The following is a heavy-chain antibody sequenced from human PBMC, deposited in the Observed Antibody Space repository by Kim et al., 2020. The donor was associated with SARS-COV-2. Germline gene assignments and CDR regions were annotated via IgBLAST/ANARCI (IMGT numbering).Heavy chain of an antibody. CDR2: ISYDGSNT. CDR3: AKTIAAGGGDAFDI. J-gene: IGHJ3*02. D-gene: IGHD6-25*01. V-gene: IGHV3-30*18. Sequence: GGSLRLSCAASGFTFSSYGMHWVRQAPGKGLEWVAVISYDGSNTYYADSVKGRFTISRDNSKNTLYLQMNSLRAEDTAVYYCAKTIAAGGGDAFDIWGQGTMVTVSS. CDR1: GFTFSSYG.